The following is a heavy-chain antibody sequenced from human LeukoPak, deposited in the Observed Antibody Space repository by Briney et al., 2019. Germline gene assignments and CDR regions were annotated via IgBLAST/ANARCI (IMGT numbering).Heavy chain of an antibody. CDR3: AREWFGVRIDP. CDR2: IIPIFGTA. D-gene: IGHD3-10*01. J-gene: IGHJ5*02. Sequence: GASVKVSCKASGGTFSSYAISWVRQAPGQGLEWMGRIIPIFGTANYAQKFQGRVTITTDESTSTAYMELRSLRSEDTAVYYCAREWFGVRIDPWGQGTLVTVSS. V-gene: IGHV1-69*05. CDR1: GGTFSSYA.